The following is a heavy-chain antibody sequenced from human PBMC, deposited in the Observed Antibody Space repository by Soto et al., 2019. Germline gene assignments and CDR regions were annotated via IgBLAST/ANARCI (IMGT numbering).Heavy chain of an antibody. V-gene: IGHV4-4*02. CDR2: IYHSGST. CDR3: ARASLNSSDTPVDAFDI. CDR1: SGSISSSNW. J-gene: IGHJ3*02. Sequence: SETLSLTCAVSSGSISSSNWWSWVRQPPGKGLEWIGEIYHSGSTNYNPSLKSRVTISVDKSKNQFSLKLSSVTAADTAVYYCARASLNSSDTPVDAFDIWGQGTMVTVSS. D-gene: IGHD6-19*01.